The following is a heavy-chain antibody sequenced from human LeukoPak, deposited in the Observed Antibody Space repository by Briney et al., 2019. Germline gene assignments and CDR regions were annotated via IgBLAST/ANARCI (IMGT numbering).Heavy chain of an antibody. CDR2: IRSKANSYAT. CDR3: TRGLFDI. CDR1: GFTFSGSA. J-gene: IGHJ3*02. V-gene: IGHV3-73*01. Sequence: PGGSLRLSCAASGFTFSGSAMHWVRQASGKGLEWVGRIRSKANSYATAYAASVKGRFTISRGDSKNTGYLQMNSLKTEDTAVYYCTRGLFDIWGQGTMVTVSS.